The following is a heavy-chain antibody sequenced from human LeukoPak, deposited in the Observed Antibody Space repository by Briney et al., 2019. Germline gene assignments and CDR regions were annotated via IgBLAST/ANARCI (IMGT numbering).Heavy chain of an antibody. J-gene: IGHJ6*02. V-gene: IGHV3-74*01. D-gene: IGHD3-3*01. Sequence: QPGGSLRLSCAASGFTFSSYWMHWVRQDPGKGLVWVSRINSDGSSTSYADSVKGRFTISRDNAKNTLYLQMNSLRAEDTAVYYCAKDLLRFLEWLQPDIRAYYYGMDVWGQGTTVTVSS. CDR2: INSDGSST. CDR3: AKDLLRFLEWLQPDIRAYYYGMDV. CDR1: GFTFSSYW.